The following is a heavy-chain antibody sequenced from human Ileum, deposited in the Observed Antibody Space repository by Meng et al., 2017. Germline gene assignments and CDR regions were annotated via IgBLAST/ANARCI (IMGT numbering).Heavy chain of an antibody. J-gene: IGHJ4*02. CDR3: ARYRSGSSDY. V-gene: IGHV3-33*01. Sequence: QGPLVESGGGGVQPGTSLRLYCAASGFTFRSYGMHWVRQAPGKGLEWVAVIWFDGSKTYYADSVKGRFTVSRDNSKNTLYLQMNSLRADDTAVYYCARYRSGSSDYWGPGTLVTVSS. CDR1: GFTFRSYG. D-gene: IGHD6-19*01. CDR2: IWFDGSKT.